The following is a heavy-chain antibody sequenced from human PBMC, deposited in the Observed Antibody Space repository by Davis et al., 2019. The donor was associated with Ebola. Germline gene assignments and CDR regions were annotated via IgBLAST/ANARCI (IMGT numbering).Heavy chain of an antibody. Sequence: PGGSLRLSCTVSGGSISTYYWSWMRQPAGRGLEWIGRIYTSGNTNYNPSLKSRVTMSVDTSKNQFSLKLSSVTAADTAVHYCARGRLAARGVGPFDYWGQGTLVTVSS. CDR2: IYTSGNT. D-gene: IGHD6-6*01. V-gene: IGHV4-4*07. J-gene: IGHJ4*02. CDR3: ARGRLAARGVGPFDY. CDR1: GGSISTYY.